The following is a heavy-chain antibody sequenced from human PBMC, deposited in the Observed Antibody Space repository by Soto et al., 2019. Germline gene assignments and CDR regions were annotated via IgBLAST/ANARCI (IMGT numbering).Heavy chain of an antibody. CDR1: GFLLTTSGVG. CDR3: ALRILRTVFGVETTTAIYCDS. V-gene: IGHV2-5*02. D-gene: IGHD3-3*01. CDR2: IYWDHDK. Sequence: QITLNDSGPTVVRPTETLTLTCRFPGFLLTTSGVGVGWIRQCPAKAPECLAPIYWDHDKRYSPSLKSRLTDSKDVSEDLVVWTMSGSDPTHTGTYYCALRILRTVFGVETTTAIYCDSWGQGTTVALSS. J-gene: IGHJ4*02.